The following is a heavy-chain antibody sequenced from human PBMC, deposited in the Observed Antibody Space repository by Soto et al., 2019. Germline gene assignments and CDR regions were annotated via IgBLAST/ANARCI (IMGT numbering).Heavy chain of an antibody. V-gene: IGHV4-31*03. CDR1: GGSISSGGYY. CDR3: ARGTVYYYDSSGYYFDY. D-gene: IGHD3-22*01. CDR2: IYYSGST. J-gene: IGHJ4*02. Sequence: SETLSLTCTVSGGSISSGGYYWSWIRQHPGKGLEWIGYIYYSGSTYYNPSLKSRVTISVDTSKNQFSLKLSSVTAADTAVYYCARGTVYYYDSSGYYFDYWGQGTLVTVSS.